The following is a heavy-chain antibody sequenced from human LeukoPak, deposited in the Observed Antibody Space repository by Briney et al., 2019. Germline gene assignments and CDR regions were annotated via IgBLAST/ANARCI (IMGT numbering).Heavy chain of an antibody. CDR1: GFTFSSYS. CDR2: ISSSSSYI. V-gene: IGHV3-21*01. Sequence: PGGSLRLSCAASGFTFSSYSMNWVRQAPGKGLEWVSSISSSSSYIYYADSVKGRFTISRDNAKNSLYLQMNSLRAEDTAVYYCARFLGELSLYDTDFDYWGQGTLVTVSS. J-gene: IGHJ4*02. CDR3: ARFLGELSLYDTDFDY. D-gene: IGHD3-16*02.